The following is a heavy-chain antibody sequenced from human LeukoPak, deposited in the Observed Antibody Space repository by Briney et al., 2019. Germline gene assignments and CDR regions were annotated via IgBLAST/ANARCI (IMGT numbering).Heavy chain of an antibody. V-gene: IGHV3-53*01. CDR1: GFTVSSNY. Sequence: GGSLRLSCAASGFTVSSNYMSWVRQAPGKGLEWVSVIYSGGSTYYADSVKGRFTISRDNSKNTLYLQMNSLRAEDTTVYYCARGGAARPFDYWGQGTLVTVSS. CDR2: IYSGGST. J-gene: IGHJ4*02. CDR3: ARGGAARPFDY. D-gene: IGHD6-6*01.